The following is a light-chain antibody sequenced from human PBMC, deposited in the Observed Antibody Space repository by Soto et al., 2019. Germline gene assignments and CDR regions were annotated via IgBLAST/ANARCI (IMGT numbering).Light chain of an antibody. V-gene: IGLV2-23*01. CDR2: EGS. CDR3: CSYAGTTL. Sequence: QSVLTQPASVSGSPGQPITISCTGTSSDVGSHNLVSWYQQHPGKAPKLMIYEGSKRPSGVSNRFSGSKSGNTASLTISGLQAEDEADYYCCSYAGTTLFGGGTKLTVL. J-gene: IGLJ2*01. CDR1: SSDVGSHNL.